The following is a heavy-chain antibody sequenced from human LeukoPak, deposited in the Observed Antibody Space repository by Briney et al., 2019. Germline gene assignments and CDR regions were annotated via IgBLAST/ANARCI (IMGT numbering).Heavy chain of an antibody. J-gene: IGHJ3*02. D-gene: IGHD3-22*01. CDR3: AREYYDSSGYSRVQASNDAFDI. CDR2: INPNSGGT. V-gene: IGHV1-2*02. CDR1: GYTFTGYY. Sequence: ASVKVSCKASGYTFTGYYMHWVRQAPGQGLEWMGWINPNSGGTNYAQKFQGRVTMTRDTSISTAYMELSRLRSDDTAVYYCAREYYDSSGYSRVQASNDAFDIWGQGTMVTVSS.